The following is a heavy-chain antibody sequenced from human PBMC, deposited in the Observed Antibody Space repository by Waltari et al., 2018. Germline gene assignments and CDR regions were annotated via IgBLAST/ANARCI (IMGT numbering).Heavy chain of an antibody. J-gene: IGHJ6*03. V-gene: IGHV1-69*12. D-gene: IGHD3-16*01. CDR3: ARDGGDITTHYYHMDV. Sequence: QVQLEQSGAEVRKPGSSVKVSCKASSSHGISWVRQAPGQGLEWMGGIIPSFGAPNYAQRFKDRLTIIADESTSTAYMELSRLTKDDTAVYYCARDGGDITTHYYHMDVWDKWTTVTVSS. CDR1: SSHG. CDR2: IIPSFGAP.